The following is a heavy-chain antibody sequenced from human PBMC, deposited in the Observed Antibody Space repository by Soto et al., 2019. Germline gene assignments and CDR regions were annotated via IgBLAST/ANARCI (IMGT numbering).Heavy chain of an antibody. CDR3: ARDLLGYCSGGSCYQVAFDI. V-gene: IGHV3-21*05. J-gene: IGHJ3*02. D-gene: IGHD2-15*01. CDR1: GFTFSNYE. Sequence: GGSLRLSCAASGFTFSNYEMNWVRQAPGKGLEWVSYISSSSSYIYYADSVKGRFTISRDNAKNSLYLQMNSLRAEDTAVYYCARDLLGYCSGGSCYQVAFDIWGQGTMVTVSS. CDR2: ISSSSSYI.